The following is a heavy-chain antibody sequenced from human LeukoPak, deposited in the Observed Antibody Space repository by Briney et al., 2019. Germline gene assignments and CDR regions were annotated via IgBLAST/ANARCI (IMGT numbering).Heavy chain of an antibody. CDR2: VWYDGTNI. CDR3: ARGGYSGTYYFDY. D-gene: IGHD1-26*01. V-gene: IGHV3-33*01. J-gene: IGHJ4*02. Sequence: PGGSLRLSCAASGFTFSTYGIHWVHQAPGKGLEXXAVVWYDGTNIHYVDSVKGRFTISRDNSKSTLYLQMNSLTAEDTAVYYCARGGYSGTYYFDYWDQGTLVTVSS. CDR1: GFTFSTYG.